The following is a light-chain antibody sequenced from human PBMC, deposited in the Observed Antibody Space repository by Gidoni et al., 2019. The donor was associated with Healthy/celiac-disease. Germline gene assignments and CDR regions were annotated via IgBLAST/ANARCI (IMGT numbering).Light chain of an antibody. J-gene: IGKJ1*01. CDR3: QQSYSTRVWT. V-gene: IGKV1-39*01. CDR2: AAS. CDR1: QSISSY. Sequence: DIQMTQSPSSLSASVGDRVTITCRASQSISSYLNWYQQKPGKAPKLLIYAASSLQSGVPSRFSGSGSGTDFTLTISSLQPEDFATYYCQQSYSTRVWTFGQXTKVEIK.